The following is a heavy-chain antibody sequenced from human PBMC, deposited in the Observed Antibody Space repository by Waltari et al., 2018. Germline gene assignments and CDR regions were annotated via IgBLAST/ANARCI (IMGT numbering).Heavy chain of an antibody. CDR2: INHSGST. V-gene: IGHV4-34*01. D-gene: IGHD6-6*01. CDR3: ARVIPYFISSPRGAFDI. CDR1: GGSFSGYY. J-gene: IGHJ3*02. Sequence: QVQLQQWGAGLLKPSETLSLTCAVYGGSFSGYYWSWIRQPPGKGLEWIGEINHSGSTNYHPSLKSRVTISVDTSKNQFSLKLSSVTAADTAVYYCARVIPYFISSPRGAFDIWGQGTMVTVSS.